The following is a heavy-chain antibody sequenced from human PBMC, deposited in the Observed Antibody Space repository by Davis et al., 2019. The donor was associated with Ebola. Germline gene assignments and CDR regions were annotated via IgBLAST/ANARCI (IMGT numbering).Heavy chain of an antibody. Sequence: PGGSLRLSCAASGFTFSSYAMSWVRQAPGKGLEWVSAISGSGGSTYYADSVKGRFTISRDNSKNTLYLQMNSLRAEDTAVYYCAKAILTGYYNDYYYYGMDVWGQGTTVTVSS. CDR1: GFTFSSYA. CDR3: AKAILTGYYNDYYYYGMDV. J-gene: IGHJ6*02. V-gene: IGHV3-23*01. CDR2: ISGSGGST. D-gene: IGHD3-9*01.